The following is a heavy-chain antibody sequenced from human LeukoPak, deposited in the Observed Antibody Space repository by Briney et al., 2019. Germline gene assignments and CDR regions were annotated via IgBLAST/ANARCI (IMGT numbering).Heavy chain of an antibody. CDR3: ARENSSSWYWDNYYYYYMDV. D-gene: IGHD6-13*01. V-gene: IGHV1-2*02. J-gene: IGHJ6*03. Sequence: GASVKVSCKASGYTFTGYYMHWVRQAPGQGLEWMGWINPNSGGTNYAQKFQRRVTMTRDTSISTAYMELSRLRSDDTAVYYCARENSSSWYWDNYYYYYMDVWGKGTTVTVSS. CDR2: INPNSGGT. CDR1: GYTFTGYY.